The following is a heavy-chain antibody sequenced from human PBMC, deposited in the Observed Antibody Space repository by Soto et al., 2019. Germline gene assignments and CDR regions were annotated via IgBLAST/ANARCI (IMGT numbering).Heavy chain of an antibody. D-gene: IGHD2-15*01. J-gene: IGHJ5*02. Sequence: ASVKVSCKASGGTFSSYTISWVRQAPGQGLEWMGRIIPILGIANYAQKFQGRVTITADKSTSTAYMELSSLRSEDTAVYYCARSGTGIDIVVVVAAENWFDPWGQGTLVTVSS. CDR1: GGTFSSYT. V-gene: IGHV1-69*02. CDR3: ARSGTGIDIVVVVAAENWFDP. CDR2: IIPILGIA.